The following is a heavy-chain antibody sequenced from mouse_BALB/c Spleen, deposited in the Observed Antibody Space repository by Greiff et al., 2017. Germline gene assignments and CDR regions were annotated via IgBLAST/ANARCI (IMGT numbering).Heavy chain of an antibody. D-gene: IGHD2-1*01. J-gene: IGHJ4*01. CDR1: GYTFTSYW. CDR2: IYPSDSYT. V-gene: IGHV1-69*02. CDR3: TRGGNPAMDY. Sequence: QVQLQQSGAELVRPGASVKLSCKASGYTFTSYWINWVKQRPGQGLEWIGNIYPSDSYTNYNQKFKDKATLTVDKSSSTAYMQLSSPTSEDSAVYYCTRGGNPAMDYWGQGTSVTVSS.